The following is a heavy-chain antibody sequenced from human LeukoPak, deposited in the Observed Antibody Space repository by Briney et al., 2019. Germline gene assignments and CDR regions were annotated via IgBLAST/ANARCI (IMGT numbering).Heavy chain of an antibody. CDR3: ARELPSGTGMDV. V-gene: IGHV4-31*03. J-gene: IGHJ6*02. CDR2: IYYSGST. Sequence: SETLSLTCTVSGGSISSGGYYWSWIRQHPGKGLEWIGYIYYSGSTYYNPSLKSRVTISVDTSKNQFSLKLSSVTAADTAVYYCARELPSGTGMDVWGQGTTVTVSS. CDR1: GGSISSGGYY. D-gene: IGHD1-1*01.